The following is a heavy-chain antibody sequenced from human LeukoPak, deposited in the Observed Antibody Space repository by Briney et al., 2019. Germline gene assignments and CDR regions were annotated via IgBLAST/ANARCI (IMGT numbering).Heavy chain of an antibody. V-gene: IGHV3-9*01. CDR2: ISWNSGSI. CDR3: AKGSLLGN. Sequence: PGRSLRLSCAASGFTFDDYAMHWVRQAPRKGLEWVSGISWNSGSIGYADSVKGRFTISRDNAKNSLYLQMNSLRAEDTALCYCAKGSLLGNWGQGTLVTVSS. J-gene: IGHJ4*02. D-gene: IGHD3-10*01. CDR1: GFTFDDYA.